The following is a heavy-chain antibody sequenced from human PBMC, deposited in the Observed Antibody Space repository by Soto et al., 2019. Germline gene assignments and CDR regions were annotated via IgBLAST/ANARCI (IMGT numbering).Heavy chain of an antibody. CDR1: GFTFSSYS. Sequence: LRLSCAASGFTFSSYSMNWVRQAPGKGLEWVSSISSSSSYIYYADSVKGRFTISRDNAKNSLYLQMNSLRAEDTAVYYCARDRRFLEWLSQYYYYGMDVWGQGTTVTVS. CDR2: ISSSSSYI. J-gene: IGHJ6*02. V-gene: IGHV3-21*01. CDR3: ARDRRFLEWLSQYYYYGMDV. D-gene: IGHD3-3*01.